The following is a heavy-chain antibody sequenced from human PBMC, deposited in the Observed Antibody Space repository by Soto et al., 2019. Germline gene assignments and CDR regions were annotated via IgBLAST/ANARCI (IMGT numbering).Heavy chain of an antibody. CDR1: GYTFTNCP. CDR2: ISAHSGDT. J-gene: IGHJ6*02. Sequence: ASVKVSCKASGYTFTNCPITWVRRAPGQGLEWMGWISAHSGDTKYAQKFQGRVTMTRDTSISTAYMELSRLRSDDTAVYYCARDPIYYYYGMDVWGQGTTVTVSS. CDR3: ARDPIYYYYGMDV. V-gene: IGHV1-18*01.